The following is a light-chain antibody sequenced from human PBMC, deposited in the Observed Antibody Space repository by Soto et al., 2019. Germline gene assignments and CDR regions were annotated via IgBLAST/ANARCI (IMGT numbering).Light chain of an antibody. CDR3: QQYYDWPLVT. J-gene: IGKJ4*01. Sequence: TQSPATVSVSPGDGVTFSCRASQSVSTNLAWYLQKPGQAPRLLIYGASTRATDLPDRFSGSGSETEFSLTISSLQSEDFGIYYCQQYYDWPLVTFGGGTKVEI. CDR1: QSVSTN. V-gene: IGKV3-15*01. CDR2: GAS.